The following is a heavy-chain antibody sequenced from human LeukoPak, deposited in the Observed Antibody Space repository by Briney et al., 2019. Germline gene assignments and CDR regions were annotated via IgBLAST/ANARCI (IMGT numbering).Heavy chain of an antibody. J-gene: IGHJ4*02. CDR3: AKDRFSGSGLDH. CDR1: GFAFNTQA. V-gene: IGHV3-30*07. CDR2: MSLDGSSI. Sequence: GGSLRLSCVASGFAFNTQAMHWVRQAPGKGLEWLAVMSLDGSSIYYADSVKGRFTISRDNSKNTLYLQMNSLRAEDTAVYYCAKDRFSGSGLDHWGQGTLVTVSS. D-gene: IGHD6-19*01.